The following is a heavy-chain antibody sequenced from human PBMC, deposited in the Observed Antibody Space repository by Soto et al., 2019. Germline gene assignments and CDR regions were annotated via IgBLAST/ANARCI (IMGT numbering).Heavy chain of an antibody. CDR2: ISYDGSNK. J-gene: IGHJ4*02. CDR1: GFTFSSYG. D-gene: IGHD3-10*01. Sequence: GGSLRLSCAASGFTFSSYGMHWVRQAPGKGLEWVAVISYDGSNKYYADSVKGRFTISRDNSKNTLYLQMNSLRAEDTAVYYCAKGAHGSGSLWDYWGQGTLVTVSS. CDR3: AKGAHGSGSLWDY. V-gene: IGHV3-30*18.